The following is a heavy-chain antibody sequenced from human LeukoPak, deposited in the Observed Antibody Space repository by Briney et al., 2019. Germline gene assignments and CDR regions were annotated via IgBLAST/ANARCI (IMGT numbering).Heavy chain of an antibody. CDR1: GCTFTSYG. CDR3: ARTVTTGIYYYYYYMDV. D-gene: IGHD4-11*01. J-gene: IGHJ6*03. V-gene: IGHV1-18*01. CDR2: ISAYNGNT. Sequence: ASVKVSCKASGCTFTSYGISWVRQAPGQGLEWMGWISAYNGNTNYAQKLQGRVTMTTDTSTSTAYMELRSLRSDDTAVYYCARTVTTGIYYYYYYMDVWGKGTTVTVSS.